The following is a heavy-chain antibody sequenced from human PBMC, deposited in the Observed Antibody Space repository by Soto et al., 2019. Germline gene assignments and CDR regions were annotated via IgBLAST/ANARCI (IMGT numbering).Heavy chain of an antibody. V-gene: IGHV3-23*01. J-gene: IGHJ5*02. CDR2: ISNDGSRT. CDR1: GFSFSDYG. CDR3: AIRQQEVRYFGP. D-gene: IGHD1-1*01. Sequence: GGSLRLSCVTSGFSFSDYGMGWFRQAPGKGLEWVSGISNDGSRTYYADAVKGRFSISRDNSKNTVYLQMNGLRHDDTAVFYCAIRQQEVRYFGPWGQGTLVTVSS.